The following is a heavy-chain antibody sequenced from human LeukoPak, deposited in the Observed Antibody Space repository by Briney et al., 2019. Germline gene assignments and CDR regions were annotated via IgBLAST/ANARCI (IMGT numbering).Heavy chain of an antibody. V-gene: IGHV4-61*01. D-gene: IGHD3-10*01. J-gene: IGHJ5*02. CDR1: GGSVSSGSYY. Sequence: SETLSLTCTVSGGSVSSGSYYWSWIRRPPGKGLEWIGYIYYSGSTNYNPSLKSRVTISVDTSKNQFSLKLSSVTAADTAVYYCARGVAEVLWFGELLYPGNWFDPWGQGTLVTVSS. CDR3: ARGVAEVLWFGELLYPGNWFDP. CDR2: IYYSGST.